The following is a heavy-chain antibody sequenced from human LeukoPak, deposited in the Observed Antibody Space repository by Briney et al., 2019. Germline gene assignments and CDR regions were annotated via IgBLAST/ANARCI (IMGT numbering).Heavy chain of an antibody. CDR3: VRQGEGPLSKDFDY. Sequence: ASMKVSCKSSGFTFTDHYIHWVRQGPGQGLEWMGYIGPHSTFTSSPQEFQGRVTMTRDASMSTAYMELTRLTSDDTAVYYCVRQGEGPLSKDFDYWGQGTLVTVSS. CDR1: GFTFTDHY. D-gene: IGHD2/OR15-2a*01. J-gene: IGHJ4*02. CDR2: IGPHSTFT. V-gene: IGHV1-2*02.